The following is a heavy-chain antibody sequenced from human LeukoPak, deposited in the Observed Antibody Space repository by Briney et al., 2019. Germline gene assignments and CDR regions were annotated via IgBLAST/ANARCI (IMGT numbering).Heavy chain of an antibody. CDR1: GGSTSSYY. Sequence: SETLSLTCSVSGGSTSSYYWGWIRQPPGKGLEWIGSIYYSGSTYYNPSLKSRVTISVDTSKNQFSLKLSSVTAADTAVYYCARADSSGWSYYFDYWGQGTLVTVSS. V-gene: IGHV4-39*07. CDR3: ARADSSGWSYYFDY. D-gene: IGHD6-19*01. CDR2: IYYSGST. J-gene: IGHJ4*02.